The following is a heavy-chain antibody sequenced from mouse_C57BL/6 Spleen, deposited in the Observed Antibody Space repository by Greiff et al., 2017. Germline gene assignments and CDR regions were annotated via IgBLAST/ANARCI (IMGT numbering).Heavy chain of an antibody. CDR1: GYSITSGYY. J-gene: IGHJ2*01. V-gene: IGHV3-6*01. CDR3: ARDRGSSGWTDYFDY. Sequence: EVKLQESGPGLVKPSQSLSLTCSVTGYSITSGYYWNWIRQFPGNKLEWMGYISYDGSNNYNPSLKNRISITRDTSKNQFFLKLNSVTTEDTATYYCARDRGSSGWTDYFDYWGQGTTLTVSS. CDR2: ISYDGSN. D-gene: IGHD3-2*02.